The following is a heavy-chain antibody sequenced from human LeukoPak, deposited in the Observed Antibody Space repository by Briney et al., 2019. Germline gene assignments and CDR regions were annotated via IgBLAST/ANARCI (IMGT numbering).Heavy chain of an antibody. V-gene: IGHV3-74*01. CDR3: ARDRDGYNY. Sequence: GGSPRLSSAASGFTFSNSLMHWVRQVPGKRLVWVARIDTDGSTTHYADSVKGRFTISRDNAKNTLYLQMNSLRAEDTAVYYCARDRDGYNYWGQGTLVTVSS. D-gene: IGHD5-24*01. CDR2: IDTDGSTT. CDR1: GFTFSNSL. J-gene: IGHJ4*02.